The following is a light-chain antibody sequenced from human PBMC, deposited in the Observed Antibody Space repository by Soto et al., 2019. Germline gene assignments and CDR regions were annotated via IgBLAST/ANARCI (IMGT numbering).Light chain of an antibody. J-gene: IGKJ1*01. Sequence: EIVLAHSPGTLSLSPGERATLSCRASQSVSRNFLAWYQQKPGQAPWLLIYGASNRAGGVPDRFSGSGSGTDFTLTISRLEPEDFAVYYCQQYGSSPRTFGQGTKVDIK. CDR3: QQYGSSPRT. CDR2: GAS. V-gene: IGKV3-20*01. CDR1: QSVSRNF.